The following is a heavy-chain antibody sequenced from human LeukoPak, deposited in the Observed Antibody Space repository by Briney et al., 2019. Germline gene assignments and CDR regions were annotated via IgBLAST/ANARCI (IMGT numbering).Heavy chain of an antibody. CDR2: IYYSGST. CDR3: ARCHDKLAGQKNYYYGMDV. CDR1: GGSISSYY. D-gene: IGHD3-22*01. J-gene: IGHJ6*02. Sequence: PSETLSLTCTVSGGSISSYYWSWIRQPPGKGLEWIGYIYYSGSTNYNPSLKSRVTISVDTSKNQFSLKLSSVTAADTAVYYCARCHDKLAGQKNYYYGMDVWGQGTTVTVSS. V-gene: IGHV4-59*01.